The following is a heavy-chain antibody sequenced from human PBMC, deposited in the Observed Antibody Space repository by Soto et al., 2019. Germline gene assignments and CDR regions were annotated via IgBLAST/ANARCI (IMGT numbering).Heavy chain of an antibody. V-gene: IGHV3-23*01. CDR2: IIDSGAST. CDR1: GVTCGGCA. J-gene: IGHJ6*02. CDR3: AKGRSYYYYYGVDV. Sequence: LRVSSRVAGVTCGGCASGCVRQAPGKGLEWVSDIIDSGASTYYADSVKGRFTISRDNSKSTLYLQMNSLRAEDTALYYCAKGRSYYYYYGVDVWGQGTTVTVSS.